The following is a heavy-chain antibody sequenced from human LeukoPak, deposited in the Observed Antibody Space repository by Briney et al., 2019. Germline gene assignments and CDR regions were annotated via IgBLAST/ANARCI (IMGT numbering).Heavy chain of an antibody. CDR1: GFTFSSYA. V-gene: IGHV3-23*01. CDR2: ISGSGGST. J-gene: IGHJ1*01. Sequence: PGGSLRLSCAASGFTFSSYAMSWVRQAPGKGLEWVSAISGSGGSTYYADSVKGRFTISRDNSKNTLYLQMNSLRAEDTAVYYCAKVSRTSFLHDPDYFQHWGQGTLVTVSS. D-gene: IGHD6-6*01. CDR3: AKVSRTSFLHDPDYFQH.